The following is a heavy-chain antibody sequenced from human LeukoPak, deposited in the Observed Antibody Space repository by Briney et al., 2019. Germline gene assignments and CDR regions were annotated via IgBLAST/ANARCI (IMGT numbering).Heavy chain of an antibody. CDR2: ISSNGNTK. V-gene: IGHV3-11*01. J-gene: IGHJ4*02. CDR3: ARDGYNYFDY. Sequence: GGSLRLSCAASGFTFSNYHMSWLRHAPGKGLEWLSYISSNGNTKYYADSVRGRFTSSRDNAKNSLHLQMDSLRAEDTAIYFCARDGYNYFDYWGQGILVTVSS. CDR1: GFTFSNYH. D-gene: IGHD5-24*01.